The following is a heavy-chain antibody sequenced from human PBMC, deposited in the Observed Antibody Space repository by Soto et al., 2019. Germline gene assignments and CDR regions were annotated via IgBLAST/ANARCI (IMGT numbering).Heavy chain of an antibody. CDR3: AKDYYYYDSSGYSYIFDY. V-gene: IGHV3-23*01. CDR2: ISGSGGST. D-gene: IGHD3-22*01. CDR1: GFTFSDYA. J-gene: IGHJ4*02. Sequence: GGSLRLSCAASGFTFSDYAMSWVRQAPGKALEWVSGISGSGGSTYYADSVKGRFTISRGNSKNTLYLQLNSLRAGDTAVYYCAKDYYYYDSSGYSYIFDYWGQGTRVTVSS.